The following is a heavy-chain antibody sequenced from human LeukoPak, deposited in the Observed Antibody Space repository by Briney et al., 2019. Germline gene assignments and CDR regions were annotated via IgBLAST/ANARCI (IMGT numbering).Heavy chain of an antibody. CDR1: GFTCSDYY. CDR3: ARAIAAAGGLADFDY. V-gene: IGHV3-11*04. J-gene: IGHJ4*02. Sequence: PGGSLRLSCAASGFTCSDYYMSWIRQAPGKGLEWVSYISSSGSTIYYADSVKGRFTISRDNAKNSLYLQMNSLRAEDTAVYYCARAIAAAGGLADFDYWGQGTLVTVSS. CDR2: ISSSGSTI. D-gene: IGHD6-13*01.